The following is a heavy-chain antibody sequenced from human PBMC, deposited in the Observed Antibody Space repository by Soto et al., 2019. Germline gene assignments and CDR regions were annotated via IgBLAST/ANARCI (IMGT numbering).Heavy chain of an antibody. D-gene: IGHD6-19*01. CDR2: IWYDGSNK. J-gene: IGHJ5*02. Sequence: PGGSLRLSCAASGFTFSGYGMHWVRQAPGKGLEWVAVIWYDGSNKYYADSVKGRFTISRDNSKNTLYLQMNSLRAEDTAVYYCAREEGYSSGLNRFDPWGPGPLVTVSS. CDR1: GFTFSGYG. V-gene: IGHV3-33*01. CDR3: AREEGYSSGLNRFDP.